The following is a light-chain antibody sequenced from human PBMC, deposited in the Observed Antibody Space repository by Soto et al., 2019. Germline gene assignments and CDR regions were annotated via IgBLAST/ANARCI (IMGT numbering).Light chain of an antibody. Sequence: QSALTQPPSASGSPGQSVTISCTGTSSDVGSYNYVSWYQQNPGKAPKLIIYEVSKRPPGVPDRFSGSKSGNTASLSVSGLQAEDDGDYYCSSYAGSNIYVFGTGTQLTVL. CDR1: SSDVGSYNY. J-gene: IGLJ1*01. CDR2: EVS. CDR3: SSYAGSNIYV. V-gene: IGLV2-8*01.